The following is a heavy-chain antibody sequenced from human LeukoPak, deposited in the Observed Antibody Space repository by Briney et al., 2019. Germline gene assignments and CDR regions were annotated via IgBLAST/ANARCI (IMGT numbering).Heavy chain of an antibody. CDR2: IYHSGST. CDR3: ARDFWSGYSFFDY. D-gene: IGHD3-3*01. V-gene: IGHV4-38-2*02. J-gene: IGHJ4*02. Sequence: SETLSLTCTASGYSISSGYYWGWIRQPPGKGLEWIGGIYHSGSTYYNPSLKSRVTISVDTSKNQFSLKLSSVTAADTAVYYCARDFWSGYSFFDYWGQGTLVTVSS. CDR1: GYSISSGYY.